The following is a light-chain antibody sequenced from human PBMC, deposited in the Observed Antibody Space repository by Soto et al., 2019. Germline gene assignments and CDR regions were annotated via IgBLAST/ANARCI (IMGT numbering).Light chain of an antibody. Sequence: QSALTQPPSASGSPGQSVTISCTGSSSDGGGYNFVSWYQQHPGKAPKLMIYDVTERPSGVPDRFSGSKSGNTASLTVSGLQADDEADYYCISYAGTNIPVMFGGGTKLTVL. CDR3: ISYAGTNIPVM. CDR1: SSDGGGYNF. J-gene: IGLJ3*02. V-gene: IGLV2-8*01. CDR2: DVT.